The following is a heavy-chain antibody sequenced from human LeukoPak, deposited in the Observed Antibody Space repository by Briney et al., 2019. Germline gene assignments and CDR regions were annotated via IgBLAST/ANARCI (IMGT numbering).Heavy chain of an antibody. Sequence: PGGSLSLSCTASDFTFGDYAMSWVRQAPGKGLEWVGFIRSKAYGGTTEFAASVKGRFTISRDDSKSIAYLQMSSLKTEDTAVYYCTRFQSETSSWALDYWGQGTLVTVPS. D-gene: IGHD6-13*01. CDR2: IRSKAYGGTT. V-gene: IGHV3-49*04. CDR1: DFTFGDYA. CDR3: TRFQSETSSWALDY. J-gene: IGHJ4*02.